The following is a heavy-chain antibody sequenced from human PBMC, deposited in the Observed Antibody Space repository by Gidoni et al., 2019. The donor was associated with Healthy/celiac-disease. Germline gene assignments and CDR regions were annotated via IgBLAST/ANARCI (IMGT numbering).Heavy chain of an antibody. CDR2: INPSGGST. D-gene: IGHD6-13*01. Sequence: EWMGIINPSGGSTSYAQKFQGRVTMTRDTSTSTVYMELSSLRSEDTAVYYCARGQLRYSSSWDPFDYWGQGTLVTVSS. J-gene: IGHJ4*02. V-gene: IGHV1-46*01. CDR3: ARGQLRYSSSWDPFDY.